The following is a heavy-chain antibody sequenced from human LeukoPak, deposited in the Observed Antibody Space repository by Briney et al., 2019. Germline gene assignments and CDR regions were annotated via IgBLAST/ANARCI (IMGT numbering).Heavy chain of an antibody. CDR1: GFTFSSYS. V-gene: IGHV3-21*04. Sequence: PGGSLRLSCAASGFTFSSYSMNWVRQAPGKGLEWVSSISSSSRHIYYADSAKGRFTIFRDDAKNSLFLQMDSLRVEDTAMYYCVRDFSTVTTAYLHHWGQGTLLTVSS. CDR2: ISSSSRHI. J-gene: IGHJ1*01. CDR3: VRDFSTVTTAYLHH. D-gene: IGHD4-17*01.